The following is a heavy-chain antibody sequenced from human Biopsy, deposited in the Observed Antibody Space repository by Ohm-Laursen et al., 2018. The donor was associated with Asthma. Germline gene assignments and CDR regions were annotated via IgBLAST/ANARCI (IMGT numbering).Heavy chain of an antibody. Sequence: SQTLSLTWAVSGGSISSGAHYWSWVRQPPGKGLEWIGYIYYIGSTYYNPSLKSRVAISLDTSKNQFSLKLSSVTAADTAVYFCARRGGVRRYFDYWGQGTLVTVSS. CDR2: IYYIGST. J-gene: IGHJ4*02. CDR3: ARRGGVRRYFDY. V-gene: IGHV4-30-4*01. D-gene: IGHD3-16*01. CDR1: GGSISSGAHY.